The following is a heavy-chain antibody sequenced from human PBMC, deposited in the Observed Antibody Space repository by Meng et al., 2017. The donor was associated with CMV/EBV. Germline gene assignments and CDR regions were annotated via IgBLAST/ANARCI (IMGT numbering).Heavy chain of an antibody. V-gene: IGHV3-74*01. CDR2: INSDGSSI. CDR3: ARDLPYDFWSGYYRYYYYGMDV. D-gene: IGHD3-3*01. CDR1: GFTFSSYW. Sequence: GESLKISCAASGFTFSSYWMHWVRQAPGKGLVWVSRINSDGSSISYADSVKGRFTISRDNAKNTLYLQMNSLRAEDTAVYYCARDLPYDFWSGYYRYYYYGMDVWGQGTTVTVSS. J-gene: IGHJ6*02.